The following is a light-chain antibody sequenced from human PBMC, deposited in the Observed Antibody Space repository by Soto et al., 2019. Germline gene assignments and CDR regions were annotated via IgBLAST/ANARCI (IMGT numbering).Light chain of an antibody. V-gene: IGKV3D-20*02. J-gene: IGKJ4*01. Sequence: EIVLTQSPGTLSLSPGERATLSCRASQSVSSNFLAWYQQKPGQAPRLLISGASNRATGIPDRFSGSGSGTDFTLTISRLEPEDFAVYYCQQRSNWLTFGGGTKVDIK. CDR3: QQRSNWLT. CDR1: QSVSSNF. CDR2: GAS.